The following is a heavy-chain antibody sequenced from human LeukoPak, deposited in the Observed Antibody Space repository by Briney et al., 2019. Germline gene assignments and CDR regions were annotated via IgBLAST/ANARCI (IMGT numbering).Heavy chain of an antibody. CDR3: AKVESDDGGVDITRWFDP. Sequence: PGGSLRLSCAASGFTFSRHAMSWVRQAPGKGLEWVSCISGSGSSTYYADSVKGRFTISRDNSKDTLYLQMNSLRAEDTAVYYCAKVESDDGGVDITRWFDPWGQGTLVTVSS. V-gene: IGHV3-23*01. J-gene: IGHJ5*02. CDR2: ISGSGSST. CDR1: GFTFSRHA. D-gene: IGHD3-22*01.